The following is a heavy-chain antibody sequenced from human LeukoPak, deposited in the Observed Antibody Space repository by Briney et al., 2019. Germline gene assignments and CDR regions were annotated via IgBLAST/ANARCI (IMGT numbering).Heavy chain of an antibody. CDR2: ISTSSSYI. Sequence: GGSLRLSCAASGFTFSSYSMNWVRQAPGKGLEWVSSISTSSSYINYADSVKGRFTISRDNAKNSLYLQMNSLRAEDTAVYYCARDPDSSGYDHDQHIWGQGTMVTVSS. CDR3: ARDPDSSGYDHDQHI. V-gene: IGHV3-21*01. CDR1: GFTFSSYS. D-gene: IGHD3-22*01. J-gene: IGHJ3*02.